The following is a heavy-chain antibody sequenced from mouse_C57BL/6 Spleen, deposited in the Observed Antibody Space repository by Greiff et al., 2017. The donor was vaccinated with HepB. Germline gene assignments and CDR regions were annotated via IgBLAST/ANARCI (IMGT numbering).Heavy chain of an antibody. CDR1: GYTFTDYY. CDR2: INPNNGGT. Sequence: EVQLQQSGPELVKPGASVKISCKASGYTFTDYYMNWVKQSHGKSLEWIGDINPNNGGTSYNQKFKGKATLTVDKSSSTAYMELRSLTSEDSAVYSFARRDYDGFDYWGQGTTLTVSS. V-gene: IGHV1-26*01. CDR3: ARRDYDGFDY. J-gene: IGHJ2*01. D-gene: IGHD2-4*01.